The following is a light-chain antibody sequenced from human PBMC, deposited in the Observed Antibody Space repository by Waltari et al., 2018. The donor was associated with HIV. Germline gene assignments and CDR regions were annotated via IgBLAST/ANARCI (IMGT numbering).Light chain of an antibody. CDR3: QHYDTSPPVYT. CDR1: HPVSSSA. J-gene: IGKJ2*01. CDR2: GAS. V-gene: IGKV3-20*01. Sequence: TVLTQSPDTLSLSPGETATLSCRASHPVSSSALAWYQQQPGQAPRLIIYGASNRATGIPDRFSGSVSGTEFTLTISRLEPEDFAVYYCQHYDTSPPVYTFGQGTKLEIK.